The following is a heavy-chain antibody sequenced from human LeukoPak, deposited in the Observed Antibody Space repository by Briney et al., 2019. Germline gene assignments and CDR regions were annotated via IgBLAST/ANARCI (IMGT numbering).Heavy chain of an antibody. D-gene: IGHD2/OR15-2a*01. CDR2: INRDGNGQ. V-gene: IGHV3-7*02. J-gene: IGHJ4*02. CDR3: ATFPDDLSKFNY. Sequence: GGSLRLSCATSGFTFRNFWMSWVRQAPGKGLEWVANINRDGNGQLYLDSVKGRFTISRDNAENSLFLQMNSLRAEETAVYYCATFPDDLSKFNYWGQGTLVTVSS. CDR1: GFTFRNFW.